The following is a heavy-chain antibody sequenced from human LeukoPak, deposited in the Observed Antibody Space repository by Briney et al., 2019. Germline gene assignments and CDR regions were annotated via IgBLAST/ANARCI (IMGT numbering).Heavy chain of an antibody. J-gene: IGHJ5*01. CDR2: IYYTGST. V-gene: IGHV4-39*07. D-gene: IGHD3-10*01. CDR1: GDSINSRNYY. CDR3: ARELGSTYGFDF. Sequence: SETLSLTCTVSGDSINSRNYYWGWIRQPPGKGLEWIGSIYYTGSTYKNPSLRSRVTISVDMSHHQFSLRMSSVTAADSAVYYCARELGSTYGFDFWGQGTLVTVSS.